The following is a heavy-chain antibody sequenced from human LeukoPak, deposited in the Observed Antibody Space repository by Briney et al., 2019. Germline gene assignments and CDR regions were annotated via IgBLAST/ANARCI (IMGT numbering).Heavy chain of an antibody. CDR1: GFTFSSYS. CDR3: ARGRDYYDSSGYYYVDY. J-gene: IGHJ4*02. D-gene: IGHD3-22*01. CDR2: ISSSSSTI. Sequence: GGSLRLSCAASGFTFSSYSMNWVRQAPGKGLEWVSYISSSSSTIYYADSVKGRFTISRDNAKNSLYLQMNSLRAEDTAVYYCARGRDYYDSSGYYYVDYWGQGTLATVSS. V-gene: IGHV3-48*01.